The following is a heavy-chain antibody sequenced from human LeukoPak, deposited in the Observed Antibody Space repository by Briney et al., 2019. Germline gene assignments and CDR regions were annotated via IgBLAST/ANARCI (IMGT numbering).Heavy chain of an antibody. CDR2: ISYDGSNK. V-gene: IGHV3-30*18. D-gene: IGHD2-15*01. J-gene: IGHJ1*01. CDR1: GFTFSSYG. Sequence: GGSLRLSCAASGFTFSSYGMHWVRQAPGKGLEWVAVISYDGSNKYYADSVKGRFTISRDNPKNTLYLQMNSLRAEDTAVYYCAKEPTKYCSGGSCYSHFQHWGQGTLVTVSS. CDR3: AKEPTKYCSGGSCYSHFQH.